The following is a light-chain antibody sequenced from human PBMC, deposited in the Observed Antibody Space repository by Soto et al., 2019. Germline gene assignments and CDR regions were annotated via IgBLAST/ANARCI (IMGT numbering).Light chain of an antibody. Sequence: DIQMTQSPSSLSASVGDRVTITCRASQSISRFLNWYQQKPGKAPTVLIYASSSLQSGVPSKFSGSGSGTDFTLTISSLQPEDFATYYCQQYNSYPLTFGGGTKVDI. V-gene: IGKV1-16*02. CDR3: QQYNSYPLT. CDR1: QSISRF. CDR2: ASS. J-gene: IGKJ4*01.